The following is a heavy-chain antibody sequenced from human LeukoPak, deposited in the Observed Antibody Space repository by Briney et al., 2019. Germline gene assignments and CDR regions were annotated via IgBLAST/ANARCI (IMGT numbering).Heavy chain of an antibody. D-gene: IGHD1-1*01. CDR2: ISDTGGST. J-gene: IGHJ3*02. CDR1: GFTFRNYA. V-gene: IGHV3-23*01. CDR3: ARKGNGALDI. Sequence: GGSLRLSCARSGFTFRNYAMSWVRQAPGKGLEWVSDISDTGGSTNYVGSVKGRFTISRDNSKNTLYLQMNSLRAEDTAVYYCARKGNGALDIWGQGTMVTVSS.